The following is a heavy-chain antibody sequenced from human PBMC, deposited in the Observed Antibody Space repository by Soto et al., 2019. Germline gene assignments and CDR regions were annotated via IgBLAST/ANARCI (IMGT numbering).Heavy chain of an antibody. CDR2: IYNSGSA. CDR3: ARVGNLRWSDP. Sequence: LQLQESGSGLVKPSQTLSLTCTVSGDSMSSGGSSWTWIRQSPGKGLEWVGYIYNSGSAYYNPSLRSRATISIDTSKNRLSPNLTSVTAADTAVYYCARVGNLRWSDPWGQGALVTVSS. V-gene: IGHV4-30-2*06. CDR1: GDSMSSGGSS. D-gene: IGHD1-26*01. J-gene: IGHJ5*02.